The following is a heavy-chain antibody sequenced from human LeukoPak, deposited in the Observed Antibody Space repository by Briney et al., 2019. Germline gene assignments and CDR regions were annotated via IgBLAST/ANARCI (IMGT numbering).Heavy chain of an antibody. D-gene: IGHD2-15*01. CDR3: ARVGCSGGSCYRSRGAFDI. V-gene: IGHV4-34*01. Sequence: SETLSLTCAVYGGSFSDYYWSWIRQPPGKGLEWIGEINHSGSTNYNPSLKGRVTISVETSKNQFSLKLSSVTAAEKAVYYCARVGCSGGSCYRSRGAFDIWGQGTVVTVSS. CDR2: INHSGST. J-gene: IGHJ3*02. CDR1: GGSFSDYY.